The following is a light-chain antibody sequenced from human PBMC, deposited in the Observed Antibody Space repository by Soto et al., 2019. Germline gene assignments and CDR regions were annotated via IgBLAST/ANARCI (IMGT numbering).Light chain of an antibody. CDR2: KAS. V-gene: IGKV1-5*03. CDR3: QQYKLYV. CDR1: QSIGNW. Sequence: DVQMTQTPSSLSASVGDRVILTCRASQSIGNWLAWYQQKPGKAPKHLIHKASSLESGVPKRFSGSGSGTDFTITISILQTEEIATYYCQQYKLYVFGPRTKVDMK. J-gene: IGKJ3*01.